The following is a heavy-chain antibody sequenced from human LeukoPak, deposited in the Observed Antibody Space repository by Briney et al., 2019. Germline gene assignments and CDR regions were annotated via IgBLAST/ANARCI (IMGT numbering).Heavy chain of an antibody. Sequence: PSETLSLTCTVSGGSIRSYYWSWIRQPPGKGLERIGYISDSGSANYHPSLESRVTISVDTSKNQFSLKLNSVTAAATALYYCARHAGIGRDSWGEGALVAVSS. CDR3: ARHAGIGRDS. D-gene: IGHD2-21*01. J-gene: IGHJ4*02. V-gene: IGHV4-59*08. CDR2: ISDSGSA. CDR1: GGSIRSYY.